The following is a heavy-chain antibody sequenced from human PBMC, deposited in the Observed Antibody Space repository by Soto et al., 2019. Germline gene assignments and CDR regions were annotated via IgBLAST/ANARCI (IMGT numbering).Heavy chain of an antibody. J-gene: IGHJ4*02. Sequence: SETLSLTCTVSGGSVTSDEDYWTWIRQSPGKGLEWIGYISNSGSTGYNPSLKTRLSMSVDRSKNQFTLRLTSVTAADTAVYFCATESGSTYGYFDHWGQGTQVTVPQ. D-gene: IGHD5-18*01. CDR1: GGSVTSDEDY. V-gene: IGHV4-30-4*01. CDR3: ATESGSTYGYFDH. CDR2: ISNSGST.